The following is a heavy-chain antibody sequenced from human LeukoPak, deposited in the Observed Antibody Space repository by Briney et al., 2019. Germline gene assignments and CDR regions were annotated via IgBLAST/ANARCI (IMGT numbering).Heavy chain of an antibody. CDR2: ISGSGGST. CDR1: GFTFSSYA. V-gene: IGHV3-23*01. Sequence: GGSLRLSCAASGFTFSSYAMSWVRQAPGKGLEWVSAISGSGGSTYYADSVKGRFTISRGNSKNTLYLQMNSLRAEDTGVYYCARDDGSAPQDYWGQGTLVTVSS. CDR3: ARDDGSAPQDY. D-gene: IGHD3-10*01. J-gene: IGHJ4*02.